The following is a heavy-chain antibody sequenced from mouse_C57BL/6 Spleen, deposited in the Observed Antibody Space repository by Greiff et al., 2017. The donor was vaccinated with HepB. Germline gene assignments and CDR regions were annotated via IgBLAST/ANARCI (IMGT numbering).Heavy chain of an antibody. V-gene: IGHV1-42*01. Sequence: EVQLQQSGPELVKPGASVKISCKASGYSFTGYYMNWVKQSPEKSLEWIGEINPSTGGTTYNQKFKAKATLTVDKSSSTAYMQLKSLTSEDSAVYYCARWDDEYDGGYFDVGGTGTTVTVSS. D-gene: IGHD2-4*01. J-gene: IGHJ1*03. CDR2: INPSTGGT. CDR1: GYSFTGYY. CDR3: ARWDDEYDGGYFDV.